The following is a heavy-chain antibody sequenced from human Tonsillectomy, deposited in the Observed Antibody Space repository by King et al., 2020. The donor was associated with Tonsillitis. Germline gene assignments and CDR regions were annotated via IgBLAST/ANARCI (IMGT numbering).Heavy chain of an antibody. Sequence: VQLVESGGGLLQPGESLRLSCAAPGFTFSSYAMTWVRQAPGKGLEWVSSISGSGGSTYYADSVKGRFTISRDNSKDTLFLQMNSLRAVDTAVYYCAKAEGSSWYGDWFDPWGQGTLVTVSS. CDR2: ISGSGGST. CDR1: GFTFSSYA. CDR3: AKAEGSSWYGDWFDP. J-gene: IGHJ5*02. D-gene: IGHD6-13*01. V-gene: IGHV3-23*04.